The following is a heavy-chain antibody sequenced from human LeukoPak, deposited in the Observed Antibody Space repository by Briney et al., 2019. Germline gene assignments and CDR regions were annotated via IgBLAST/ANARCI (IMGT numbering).Heavy chain of an antibody. Sequence: GGSLRLSCAASGFTFSNYEMNWVRQAPGKGLEWVSYISSSGSTTYYADSVKGRFTISRDNAKNSLYLQMNSLRAEDTAVYYCAREYCSGGSCYFDYWGQGTLVTVSS. CDR3: AREYCSGGSCYFDY. CDR2: ISSSGSTT. D-gene: IGHD2-15*01. CDR1: GFTFSNYE. V-gene: IGHV3-48*03. J-gene: IGHJ4*02.